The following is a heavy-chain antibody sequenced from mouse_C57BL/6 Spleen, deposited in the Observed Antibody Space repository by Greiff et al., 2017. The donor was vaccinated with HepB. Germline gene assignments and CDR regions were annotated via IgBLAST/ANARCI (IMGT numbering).Heavy chain of an antibody. J-gene: IGHJ2*01. D-gene: IGHD1-1*01. CDR2: IDPSDSET. CDR1: GYTFTSYW. CDR3: ARGDYGSSYGFDY. V-gene: IGHV1-52*01. Sequence: QVQLQQPGAELVRPGSSVKLSCKASGYTFTSYWMHWVKQRPIQGLEWIGNIDPSDSETHYNQKFKDKATLTVDKSSSTAYMQLSSLTSEDSAVYYCARGDYGSSYGFDYWGQGTTLTVSS.